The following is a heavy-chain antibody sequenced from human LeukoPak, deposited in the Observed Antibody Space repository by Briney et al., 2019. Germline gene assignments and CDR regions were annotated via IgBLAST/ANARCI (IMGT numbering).Heavy chain of an antibody. Sequence: GASVKVSCKASGYTFTSYGISWVRQAPGQGLEWMGIINPSGGSTSYAQKFQGRVTMTRDMSTSTVYMELSSLRSEDTAVYCCARGSGSHGTLDYWGQGTLVTVSS. V-gene: IGHV1-46*01. D-gene: IGHD1-26*01. CDR1: GYTFTSYG. CDR3: ARGSGSHGTLDY. CDR2: INPSGGST. J-gene: IGHJ4*02.